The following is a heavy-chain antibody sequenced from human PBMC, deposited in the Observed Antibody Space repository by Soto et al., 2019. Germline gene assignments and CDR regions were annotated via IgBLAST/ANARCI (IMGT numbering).Heavy chain of an antibody. D-gene: IGHD5-18*01. CDR2: INHSGST. CDR3: ATGEDTAMVDAFDI. CDR1: GGSFSVYY. V-gene: IGHV4-34*01. J-gene: IGHJ3*02. Sequence: SDTLSLTCAVYGGSFSVYYWSWIRQPPGKGLEWIGEINHSGSTNYNPSLKSRVTISVDTSKNQFSLKLSSVTAADTAVYYCATGEDTAMVDAFDIWGQGTMVTVSS.